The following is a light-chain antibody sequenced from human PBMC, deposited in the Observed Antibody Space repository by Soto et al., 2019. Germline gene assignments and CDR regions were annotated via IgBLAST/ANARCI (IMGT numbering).Light chain of an antibody. Sequence: QSALTQPASVSGSPGQSITISCTGTSSDVGGYNYVSWYQQHPGKAPKLMIYDVSNRPSGVFNRFSGSKSGNTASLTISGLQAEDEADYYCSSYTSSSTYVFGIGPKVTVL. CDR1: SSDVGGYNY. CDR3: SSYTSSSTYV. V-gene: IGLV2-14*01. J-gene: IGLJ1*01. CDR2: DVS.